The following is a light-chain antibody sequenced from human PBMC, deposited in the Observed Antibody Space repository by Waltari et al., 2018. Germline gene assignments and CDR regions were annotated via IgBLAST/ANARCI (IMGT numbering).Light chain of an antibody. CDR3: AAWDDRFNGHWL. CDR2: RND. Sequence: QSVLTQPPSASGHHGQTVTIACSGSDSNLGDNVVNWYQQHPVKTPKLLIYRNDQRPSGVPDLFAGSKSGTSASLAISGLQSEDEADYYCAAWDDRFNGHWLFGGGTKVTVL. V-gene: IGLV1-44*01. J-gene: IGLJ3*02. CDR1: DSNLGDNV.